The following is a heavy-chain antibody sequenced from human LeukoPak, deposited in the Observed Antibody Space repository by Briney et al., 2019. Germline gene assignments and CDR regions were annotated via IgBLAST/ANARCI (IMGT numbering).Heavy chain of an antibody. Sequence: PSETLSLTCAVYGGSFSGYYWSWIRQPPGKGLEWIGEINHSGSTNYNPSLKSRVTISVDTSKNQFSLKLSSVTAADTAVYYCARDNPGDYYYYYGMDVWGQGTTVTVSS. V-gene: IGHV4-34*01. CDR1: GGSFSGYY. CDR3: ARDNPGDYYYYYGMDV. D-gene: IGHD1-14*01. CDR2: INHSGST. J-gene: IGHJ6*02.